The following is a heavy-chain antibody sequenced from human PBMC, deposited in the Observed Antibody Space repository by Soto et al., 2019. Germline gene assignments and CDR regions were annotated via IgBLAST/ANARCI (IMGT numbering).Heavy chain of an antibody. CDR3: ARTGSGGWWFDP. D-gene: IGHD1-26*01. CDR1: GGTFSSYT. CDR2: IIPILGIA. V-gene: IGHV1-69*02. J-gene: IGHJ5*02. Sequence: QVQLVQSGAEVKKPGSSVKVSCKASGGTFSSYTISWVRQAPGQGLEWMGRIIPILGIANYAQKFQGRVTITADNSPSTAYMELSSLRSEDTAVYYGARTGSGGWWFDPWGQGTLVTVSS.